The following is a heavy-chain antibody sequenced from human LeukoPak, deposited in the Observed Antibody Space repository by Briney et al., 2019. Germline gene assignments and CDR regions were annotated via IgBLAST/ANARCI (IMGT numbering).Heavy chain of an antibody. CDR3: AKDSKWELPSYYYMDV. V-gene: IGHV3-7*01. Sequence: GGSLRLSCAASGFSFSSYWMNWVRQAPGKGLEWVANIKQDGSVKYYVDSVKGRFTISRDNTENSLYLQMNSLRAEDTAVYYCAKDSKWELPSYYYMDVWGKGTTVTVSS. J-gene: IGHJ6*03. D-gene: IGHD1-26*01. CDR1: GFSFSSYW. CDR2: IKQDGSVK.